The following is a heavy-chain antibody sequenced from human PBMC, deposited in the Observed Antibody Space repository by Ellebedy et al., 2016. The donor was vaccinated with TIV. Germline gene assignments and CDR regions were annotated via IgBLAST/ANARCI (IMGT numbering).Heavy chain of an antibody. Sequence: PGGSLRLSCAASGFTFSSYSMNWVRQAPGKGLEWVSYISSSSSTIYYADSVKGRFTISRDNAKNSLYLQMNSLRAEDTAVYYCARDFGIAAAAPGGYWGQGTLVTVSS. CDR3: ARDFGIAAAAPGGY. V-gene: IGHV3-48*01. CDR1: GFTFSSYS. CDR2: ISSSSSTI. D-gene: IGHD6-13*01. J-gene: IGHJ4*02.